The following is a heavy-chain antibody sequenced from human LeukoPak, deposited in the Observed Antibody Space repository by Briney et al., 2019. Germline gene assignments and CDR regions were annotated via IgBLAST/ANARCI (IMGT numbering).Heavy chain of an antibody. V-gene: IGHV3-23*01. D-gene: IGHD2-2*02. J-gene: IGHJ4*02. CDR2: ISSSGGDT. CDR3: AKEEVYCSTTSCYRAFDY. CDR1: GFTFSRYA. Sequence: PGGSLRLSCAASGFTFSRYAMSWVRQAPGKGLEWVSTISSSGGDTYYADSVKGRFTVSRDNSKNTLYLQMNSLRAEDTAVYYCAKEEVYCSTTSCYRAFDYWGQGTLVTLSS.